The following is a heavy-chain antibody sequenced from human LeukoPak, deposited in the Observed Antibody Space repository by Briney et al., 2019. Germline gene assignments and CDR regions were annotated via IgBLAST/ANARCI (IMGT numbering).Heavy chain of an antibody. CDR2: IYYSGST. D-gene: IGHD2-2*01. V-gene: IGHV4-59*11. CDR3: ARALVVPAARSYNWFDP. Sequence: SETLSLTCTVSGGSISSHYWSWIRQPPGKGLEWIGYIYYSGSTNCNPSLKSRVTISVDTSKNQFSLKLSSVTAADTAVYYCARALVVPAARSYNWFDPWGQGTLVTVSS. CDR1: GGSISSHY. J-gene: IGHJ5*02.